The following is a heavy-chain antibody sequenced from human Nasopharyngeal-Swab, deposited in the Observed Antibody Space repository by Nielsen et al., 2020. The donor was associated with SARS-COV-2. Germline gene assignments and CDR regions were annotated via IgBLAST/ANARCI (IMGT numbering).Heavy chain of an antibody. CDR1: GGSISSSNW. J-gene: IGHJ3*02. D-gene: IGHD1-26*01. V-gene: IGHV4-4*02. Sequence: SGTLSLTCAVSGGSISSSNWWSWVRRPPGKGLEWIGEIYHSGSTNYNPSLKSRVTISVDESKNQFSLKLSSVTAADTAVYFCARDVVGATTTDAFDIWGQGTMVTVSS. CDR2: IYHSGST. CDR3: ARDVVGATTTDAFDI.